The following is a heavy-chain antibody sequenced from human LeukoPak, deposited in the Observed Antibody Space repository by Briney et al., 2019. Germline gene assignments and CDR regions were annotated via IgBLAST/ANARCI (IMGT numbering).Heavy chain of an antibody. J-gene: IGHJ3*02. CDR3: ARGDIVVVPAALPHAFDI. CDR1: GGSISSGGYY. CDR2: IYHGGST. Sequence: SETLSLTCTVSGGSISSGGYYWSWIRQPPGKGLEWIGYIYHGGSTYYNPSLKSRVTISVDRSKNQFSLKLSSVTAADTAVYYCARGDIVVVPAALPHAFDIWGQGTMVTVSS. D-gene: IGHD2-2*02. V-gene: IGHV4-30-2*01.